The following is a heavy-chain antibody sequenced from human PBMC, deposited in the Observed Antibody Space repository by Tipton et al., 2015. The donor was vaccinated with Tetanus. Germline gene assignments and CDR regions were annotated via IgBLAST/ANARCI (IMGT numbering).Heavy chain of an antibody. CDR3: ARRGLLQSNVFDY. J-gene: IGHJ4*02. CDR2: IYYSGST. Sequence: TLSLTCTVSGGSISSYYWSWIRQPPGKGLEWIGYIYYSGSTYYNPSLKSRVTISVDTSKNQFSLKLSSVTAADTAVYYCARRGLLQSNVFDYWGQGTLVTVSS. D-gene: IGHD1-26*01. CDR1: GGSISSYY. V-gene: IGHV4-59*04.